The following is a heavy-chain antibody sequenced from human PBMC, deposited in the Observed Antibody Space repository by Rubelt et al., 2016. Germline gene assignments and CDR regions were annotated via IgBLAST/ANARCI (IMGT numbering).Heavy chain of an antibody. J-gene: IGHJ4*02. CDR1: GFTFSSYA. V-gene: IGHV3-64*04. D-gene: IGHD2-2*01. Sequence: GSLRLSCSASGFTFSSYAMHWVRQAPGKGLEYVSAISSNGGSTYYAGSVKGRFTISRDNSKNTLYLQMNSLRAEDTAVYYCAWGYCSSTSCYAFDYWGQGTLVTVSS. CDR2: ISSNGGST. CDR3: AWGYCSSTSCYAFDY.